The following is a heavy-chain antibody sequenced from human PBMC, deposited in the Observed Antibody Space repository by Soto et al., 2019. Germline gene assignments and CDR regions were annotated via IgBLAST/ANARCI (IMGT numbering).Heavy chain of an antibody. Sequence: RLSCAASGFSFRSYYMNWVRQAPGGGLEWVSSISPSSSFLNYADSVKGRFTISRDNAKSSVNLQMNSLRAEDTAVYYCATVGTDYGSGSPYYSDYWGQGTLVTVSS. D-gene: IGHD3-10*01. J-gene: IGHJ4*02. CDR2: ISPSSSFL. V-gene: IGHV3-21*06. CDR3: ATVGTDYGSGSPYYSDY. CDR1: GFSFRSYY.